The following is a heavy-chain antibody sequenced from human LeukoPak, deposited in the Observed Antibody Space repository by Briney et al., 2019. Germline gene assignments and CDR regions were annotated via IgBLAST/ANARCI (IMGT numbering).Heavy chain of an antibody. V-gene: IGHV3-74*01. CDR3: ARQWFGESHNWFDP. CDR1: GFTFSNYW. J-gene: IGHJ5*02. CDR2: INSDGSTT. D-gene: IGHD3-10*01. Sequence: GGSLRLSCAASGFTFSNYWMHWVRQAPGKGLVWVSRINSDGSTTRYADSVKGRFTISRDNAKNTLYLQMNSLRVEDTAVYYCARQWFGESHNWFDPWGQATLVTVSS.